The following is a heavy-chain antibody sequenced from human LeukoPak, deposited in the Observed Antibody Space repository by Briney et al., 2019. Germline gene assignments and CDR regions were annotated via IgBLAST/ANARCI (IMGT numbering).Heavy chain of an antibody. CDR1: GYTFTNYI. D-gene: IGHD6-6*01. CDR2: IIPIFGTA. Sequence: SVKVSCKASGYTFTNYIISWVRQAPGQGLEWMGGIIPIFGTANYAQKFQGRVTITADESTSTAYMELSSLRSEDTAVYYCAIRGSSSSLPYYYYYMDVWGKGTTVTVSS. J-gene: IGHJ6*03. CDR3: AIRGSSSSLPYYYYYMDV. V-gene: IGHV1-69*13.